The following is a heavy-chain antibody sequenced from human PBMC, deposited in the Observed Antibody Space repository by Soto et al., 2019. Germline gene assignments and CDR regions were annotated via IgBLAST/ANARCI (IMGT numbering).Heavy chain of an antibody. CDR1: GFTFSSYG. CDR3: AKAMRSGYYSFLFDY. D-gene: IGHD3-22*01. J-gene: IGHJ4*02. CDR2: ISYDGSNK. Sequence: GSLRLSCAASGFTFSSYGMHWVRQAPGKGLEWVAVISYDGSNKYYADSVKGRFTISRDNSKNTLYLQMNSLRAEDTAVYYCAKAMRSGYYSFLFDYWGQGTLVTVSS. V-gene: IGHV3-30*18.